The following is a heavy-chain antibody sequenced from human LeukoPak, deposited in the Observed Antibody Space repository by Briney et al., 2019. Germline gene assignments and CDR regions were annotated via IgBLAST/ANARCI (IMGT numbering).Heavy chain of an antibody. V-gene: IGHV3-23*01. D-gene: IGHD6-13*01. J-gene: IGHJ6*04. CDR1: GFTFSTYA. CDR2: IIGSGRDT. CDR3: AKDIQSSSWYPSFLDV. Sequence: GGSLRLSCTASGFTFSTYAMNWVRQAPGKRLEWVSSIIGSGRDTYYADSVRGRITISRDNSRNTLYLQMNSLRAEDTALYYCAKDIQSSSWYPSFLDVWGKGTTVTISS.